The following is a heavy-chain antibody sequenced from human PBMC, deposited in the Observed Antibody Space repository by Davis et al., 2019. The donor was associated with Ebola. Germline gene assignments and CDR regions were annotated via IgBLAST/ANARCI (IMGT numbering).Heavy chain of an antibody. CDR1: GFTVSSNY. Sequence: GESLKISCAASGFTVSSNYMSWVRQAPGRGLEWVSGIGGTDGRTYYADSVKGRFTISRDNSKNTLYLQMNSLNTDDTATYYCAKGGSSWSRFDSWGQGTLVTVSS. CDR3: AKGGSSWSRFDS. D-gene: IGHD6-13*01. CDR2: IGGTDGRT. V-gene: IGHV3-23*01. J-gene: IGHJ4*02.